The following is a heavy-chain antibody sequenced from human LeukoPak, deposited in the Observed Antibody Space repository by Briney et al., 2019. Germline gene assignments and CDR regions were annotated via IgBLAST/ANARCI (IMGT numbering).Heavy chain of an antibody. CDR1: GFTFSSYA. CDR3: ARDFHPVYMTTVTTAQY. CDR2: ISYDGSNK. V-gene: IGHV3-30*04. Sequence: GGSLRLSCAASGFTFSSYAMHWVRQAPGKGLEWVAVISYDGSNKYYADSVKGRFTISRNNSKNTLYLQMNSLRAEDTAVYYCARDFHPVYMTTVTTAQYWGQGTLVTVSS. J-gene: IGHJ4*02. D-gene: IGHD4-17*01.